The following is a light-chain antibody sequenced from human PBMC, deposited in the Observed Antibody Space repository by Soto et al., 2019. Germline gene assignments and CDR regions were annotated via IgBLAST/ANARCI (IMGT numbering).Light chain of an antibody. CDR3: AAWDDSLSGPRV. CDR1: SSNIGSNY. V-gene: IGLV1-47*01. CDR2: RNN. Sequence: QSVLTQPPSASGTPGQRVTISCSGSSSNIGSNYVYWYQQLPGTDPKLLIYRNNQRPSGVPDRFSGSKSGTSASLAISGLRSEDEADYYCAAWDDSLSGPRVFGGGTKLTVL. J-gene: IGLJ3*02.